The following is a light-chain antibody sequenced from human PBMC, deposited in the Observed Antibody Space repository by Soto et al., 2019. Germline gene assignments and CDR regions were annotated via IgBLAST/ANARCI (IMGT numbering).Light chain of an antibody. Sequence: EIVMTQSPATLSVSPGGRATLSCRASQSISDTLAWYQQKTGQAPRRLIYGASSRATGIPDRFSGRGSGTDFTLTISRLEPEDFAVYYCQQYGSSITFGQGTRLEI. CDR1: QSISDT. J-gene: IGKJ5*01. CDR2: GAS. V-gene: IGKV3-20*01. CDR3: QQYGSSIT.